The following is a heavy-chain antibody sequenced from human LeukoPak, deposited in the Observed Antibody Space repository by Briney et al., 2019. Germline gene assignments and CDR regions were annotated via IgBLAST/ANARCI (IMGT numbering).Heavy chain of an antibody. CDR2: IKPDGSDK. V-gene: IGHV3-7*01. Sequence: GGSLRLSCATSGFTFSTYWMNWVRQAPGKGLEWVANIKPDGSDKYYVDSVKGRFTISRDNAKNSLYLQMNSLRAEDTAVYYCVSRYSSSSGNYWGQGTLVTVS. D-gene: IGHD6-6*01. CDR1: GFTFSTYW. J-gene: IGHJ4*02. CDR3: VSRYSSSSGNY.